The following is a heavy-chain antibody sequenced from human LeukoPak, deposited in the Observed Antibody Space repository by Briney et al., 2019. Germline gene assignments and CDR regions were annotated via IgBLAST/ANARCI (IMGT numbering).Heavy chain of an antibody. J-gene: IGHJ4*02. D-gene: IGHD1-26*01. CDR3: AKDQGYSGSYYLVY. CDR2: ISGSGGST. CDR1: GFTFGKYW. Sequence: PGGSLRLSCVASGFTFGKYWMSWVRQAPGKGLEWVSAISGSGGSTYYADSVKGRFTISRDNSKNTLYLQMSSLRAEDTAVYYCAKDQGYSGSYYLVYWGQGTLVTVSS. V-gene: IGHV3-23*01.